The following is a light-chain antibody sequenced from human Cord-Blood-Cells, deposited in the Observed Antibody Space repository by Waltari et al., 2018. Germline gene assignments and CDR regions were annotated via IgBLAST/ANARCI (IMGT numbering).Light chain of an antibody. CDR3: CSYAGSSTPWV. J-gene: IGLJ3*02. Sequence: QSALTQPASVSGSPGQSITISCTGTSSDVGSYNLFSWYQPHPGKAPKLMIYEGGKRPSGVSNRFSGSKSGNTASLTLSGLQAEDEADYYCCSYAGSSTPWVFGGGTKLTVL. CDR2: EGG. CDR1: SSDVGSYNL. V-gene: IGLV2-23*01.